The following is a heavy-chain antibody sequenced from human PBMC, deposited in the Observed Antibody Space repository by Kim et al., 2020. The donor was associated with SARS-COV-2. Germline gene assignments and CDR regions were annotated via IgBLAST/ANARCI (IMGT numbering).Heavy chain of an antibody. V-gene: IGHV3-23*01. CDR2: ISGSGGTT. J-gene: IGHJ4*02. CDR3: AKALNNGWFTFDC. CDR1: GFTFSSYD. D-gene: IGHD6-19*01. Sequence: GGSLRLSCAASGFTFSSYDMTWFRQSPGKGLEWVSSISGSGGTTYYADSVKGRFAISRDNSKNTLYLQMSGLRAEDTALYFCAKALNNGWFTFDCWGQG.